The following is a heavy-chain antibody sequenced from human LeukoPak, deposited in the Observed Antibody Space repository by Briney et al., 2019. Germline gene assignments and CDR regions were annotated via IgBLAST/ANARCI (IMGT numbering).Heavy chain of an antibody. V-gene: IGHV4-39*07. D-gene: IGHD5-18*01. J-gene: IGHJ3*02. CDR1: VGSISSSSYY. CDR2: IYYSGST. CDR3: ARDPGYSSAFDI. Sequence: SETLSLTCSVSVGSISSSSYYWGWIRQPPGKGLGWIGSIYYSGSTYYNPSLKCRVTISVDTSKNQFSLKLSSVTAADTAVYYCARDPGYSSAFDIWGQGTMVTVSS.